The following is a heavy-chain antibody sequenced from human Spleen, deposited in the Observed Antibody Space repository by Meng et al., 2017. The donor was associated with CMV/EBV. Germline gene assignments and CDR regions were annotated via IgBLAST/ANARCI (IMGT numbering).Heavy chain of an antibody. Sequence: GESLKISCTTSGFIFKTYAMHWVRQAPGKGLEWVAVIWFDGSNKYYADSVKGRFTISRDNSKNTLYLHMNSLRAEDTALYYCAKDLFAVPQGRRRPNIVAPGPDYWGQGTLVTVSS. V-gene: IGHV3-33*06. D-gene: IGHD6-13*01. CDR3: AKDLFAVPQGRRRPNIVAPGPDY. CDR2: IWFDGSNK. CDR1: GFIFKTYA. J-gene: IGHJ4*02.